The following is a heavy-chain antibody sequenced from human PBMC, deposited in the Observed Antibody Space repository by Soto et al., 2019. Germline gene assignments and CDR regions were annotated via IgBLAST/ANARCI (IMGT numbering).Heavy chain of an antibody. J-gene: IGHJ6*02. CDR3: AKDERTYFYYYGMDV. CDR1: GFTFTTYG. V-gene: IGHV3-30*18. CDR2: ISYDGSHK. Sequence: LRLSCAASGFTFTTYGMHWVRQAPGKGLEWVAVISYDGSHKYYADSVKGRFTISRDNSKNTLYLQMNSLRAEDAAIYYCAKDERTYFYYYGMDVWGQGTTVTVSS.